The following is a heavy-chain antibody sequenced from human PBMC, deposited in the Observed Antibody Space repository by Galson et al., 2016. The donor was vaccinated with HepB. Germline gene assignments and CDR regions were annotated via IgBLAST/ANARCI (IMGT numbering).Heavy chain of an antibody. V-gene: IGHV4-30-4*01. CDR3: LRGRQGRVNFGGIFAH. CDR1: ADSISSSDYS. D-gene: IGHD3-16*01. J-gene: IGHJ1*01. CDR2: VSHSWDP. Sequence: TLSLTCSVSADSISSSDYSWSWIRQYPGKGLQWIGNVSHSWDPIYHPSLQSRVTMSLDTSQRHFSLELRSVAAADTAIYYCLRGRQGRVNFGGIFAHWGPGAPVTVSS.